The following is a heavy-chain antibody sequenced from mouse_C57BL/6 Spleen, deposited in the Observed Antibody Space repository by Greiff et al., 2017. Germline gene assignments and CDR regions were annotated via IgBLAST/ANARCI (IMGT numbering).Heavy chain of an antibody. CDR2: IDPSDSYT. J-gene: IGHJ4*01. Sequence: QVQLQQPGAELVMPGASVKLSCKASGYTFTSYWMHWVKQRPGQGLEWIGEIDPSDSYTNYNQKFKGKSTLTVDKSSSTAYMQLSSLTSEDSAVYYCARAYSEDYAMDYWGQGTSVTVSS. D-gene: IGHD2-12*01. CDR3: ARAYSEDYAMDY. V-gene: IGHV1-69*01. CDR1: GYTFTSYW.